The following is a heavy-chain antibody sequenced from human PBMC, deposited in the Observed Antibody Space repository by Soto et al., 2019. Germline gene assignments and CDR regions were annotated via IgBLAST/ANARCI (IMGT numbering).Heavy chain of an antibody. V-gene: IGHV4-4*02. D-gene: IGHD4-17*01. J-gene: IGHJ4*02. CDR1: SGSISSSNW. CDR3: ARGSTRDDYGDYTY. Sequence: QVQLQESGPGLVKPSGTLSLTCAVSSGSISSSNWWSWVRQPPGKGLEWIGEIYHSGSTNYNPSLMSRVTILLDKSENQFSLKLSSVTAADTAVYYCARGSTRDDYGDYTYWCQGTLVTVSS. CDR2: IYHSGST.